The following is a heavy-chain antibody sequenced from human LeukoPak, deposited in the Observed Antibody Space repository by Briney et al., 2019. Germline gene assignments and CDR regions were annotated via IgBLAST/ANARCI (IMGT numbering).Heavy chain of an antibody. Sequence: SETLSLTCTVSGYSISSGYYWGWIRQPPGKGLEWIGSIYHSGITNYNPSLKSRVTISVDTSKNQFSLKLSSVTAADTAVYYCARENIVVVNWGQGTLVTVSS. V-gene: IGHV4-38-2*02. D-gene: IGHD2-21*01. CDR2: IYHSGIT. CDR3: ARENIVVVN. CDR1: GYSISSGYY. J-gene: IGHJ4*02.